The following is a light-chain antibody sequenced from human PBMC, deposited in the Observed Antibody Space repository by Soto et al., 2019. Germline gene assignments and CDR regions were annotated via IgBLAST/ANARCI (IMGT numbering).Light chain of an antibody. J-gene: IGLJ1*01. Sequence: QSVLTQPASVSGSPGQSITISCTGTSSDVGGYNYVSWYQQHPGKAPKLMIYDVSNRPSGVSNRFSGSKSGNTASLTISVLQAEDEADYYCSSYTSSSLWGFGTGTKVTVL. CDR1: SSDVGGYNY. V-gene: IGLV2-14*01. CDR2: DVS. CDR3: SSYTSSSLWG.